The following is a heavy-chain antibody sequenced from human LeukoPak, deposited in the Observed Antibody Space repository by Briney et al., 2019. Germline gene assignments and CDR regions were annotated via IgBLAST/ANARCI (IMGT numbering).Heavy chain of an antibody. D-gene: IGHD4-17*01. Sequence: SETLSLTCTVSDGSISSSSYYWGWIRQPPGKGLEWIGSIYYSGSTYYNPSLKSRVTISVDTSKNQFSLKLSSVTAADTAVYYCAREHYGGAFDIWGQGTMVTVSS. CDR1: DGSISSSSYY. V-gene: IGHV4-39*07. CDR2: IYYSGST. CDR3: AREHYGGAFDI. J-gene: IGHJ3*02.